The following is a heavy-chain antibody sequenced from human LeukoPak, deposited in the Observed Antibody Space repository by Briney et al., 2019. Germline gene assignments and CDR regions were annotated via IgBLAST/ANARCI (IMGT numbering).Heavy chain of an antibody. CDR2: ISGSGGST. CDR3: AKGQWLARIYYFDY. J-gene: IGHJ4*02. Sequence: PGGSLRLSCAASGFTFSSYAMSWVRQAPGKGLEWVSAISGSGGSTYYADSVKGRFPISRDNSKNTLYLQMNSRRAEDTAVYYCAKGQWLARIYYFDYWGQGTLVTVSS. D-gene: IGHD6-19*01. CDR1: GFTFSSYA. V-gene: IGHV3-23*01.